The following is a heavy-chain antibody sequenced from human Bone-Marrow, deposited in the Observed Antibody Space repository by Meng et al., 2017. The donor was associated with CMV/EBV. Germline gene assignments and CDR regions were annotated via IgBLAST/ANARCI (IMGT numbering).Heavy chain of an antibody. CDR3: ARSYYDFWSGDGYFDY. V-gene: IGHV3-21*01. Sequence: GESLKISCAASGFTVSSNYMSWVRQAPGKGLEWVSSISSSSSYIYYADSVKGRFTISRDNAKNSLYLQMNSLRAEDTAVYYCARSYYDFWSGDGYFDYWGQGTLVTVSS. D-gene: IGHD3-3*01. CDR2: ISSSSSYI. J-gene: IGHJ4*02. CDR1: GFTVSSNY.